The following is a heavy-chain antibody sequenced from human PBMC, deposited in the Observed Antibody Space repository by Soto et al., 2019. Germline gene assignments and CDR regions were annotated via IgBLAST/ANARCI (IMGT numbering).Heavy chain of an antibody. CDR2: INPNSGGT. V-gene: IGHV1-2*02. D-gene: IGHD3-10*01. Sequence: ASVKVSCKASGYTFTGYYMHWVRQAPGQGLEWMGWINPNSGGTNYAQKFQGRVTMTRDTSISTAYMELSRLRSDDTAVYYRARRDGSGSYLTLDYWGQGTLVTVS. CDR1: GYTFTGYY. J-gene: IGHJ4*02. CDR3: ARRDGSGSYLTLDY.